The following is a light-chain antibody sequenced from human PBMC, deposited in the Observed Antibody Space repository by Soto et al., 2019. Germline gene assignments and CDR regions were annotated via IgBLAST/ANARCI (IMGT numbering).Light chain of an antibody. CDR3: QQYNSYSWT. Sequence: IQLTQSPSSLSASVGDRVTITCRASQGISSYLGWYQQKPGKAPKLLIYGASTLQSGVPSRFSGTGLGTEFTLTIGSLQPDDFATYYCQQYNSYSWTFGQGTKVDIK. CDR1: QGISSY. CDR2: GAS. J-gene: IGKJ1*01. V-gene: IGKV1-9*01.